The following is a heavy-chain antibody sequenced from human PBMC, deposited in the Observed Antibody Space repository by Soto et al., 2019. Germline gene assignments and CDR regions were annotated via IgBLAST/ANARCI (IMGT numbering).Heavy chain of an antibody. V-gene: IGHV3-11*05. J-gene: IGHJ5*02. CDR2: ISGNGRST. D-gene: IGHD2-21*02. CDR1: GFTFSDYY. CDR3: VRDSARNVVVTAVEGDNRSDP. Sequence: PGGSLRLSCAASGFTFSDYYMAWIRQAPGRGLEWISFISGNGRSTRYADSVKGRFTISRDNAKNSLSLQMNSLRADDTAIYYCVRDSARNVVVTAVEGDNRSDPWGQGTLVTVYS.